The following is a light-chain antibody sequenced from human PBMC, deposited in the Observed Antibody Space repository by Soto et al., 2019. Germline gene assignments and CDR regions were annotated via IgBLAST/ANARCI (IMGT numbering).Light chain of an antibody. Sequence: DIQMTQSPSSLSASIGDRVTITCRSSQVITNDLGWYQQKPGKAPKRLIYAASTLQSGVPSRFSGSGSGTEFTLTISSLQPEDFATYYCLQHNPYPWTFGQGTKVEIK. J-gene: IGKJ1*01. CDR3: LQHNPYPWT. CDR1: QVITND. CDR2: AAS. V-gene: IGKV1-17*01.